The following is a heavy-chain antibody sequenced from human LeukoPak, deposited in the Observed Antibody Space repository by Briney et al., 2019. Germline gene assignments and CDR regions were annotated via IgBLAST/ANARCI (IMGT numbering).Heavy chain of an antibody. D-gene: IGHD6-13*01. Sequence: GGSLRLSCAASGFTFDDYAKHWVRQAPGKGLEWVSGIGWNSGGIVYADSVKGRFTISRDNAKNSLYLQMNSLGAEDTALYYCVKVTAAGFVDHWGQGTLVTVSS. CDR3: VKVTAAGFVDH. CDR2: IGWNSGGI. V-gene: IGHV3-9*01. CDR1: GFTFDDYA. J-gene: IGHJ4*02.